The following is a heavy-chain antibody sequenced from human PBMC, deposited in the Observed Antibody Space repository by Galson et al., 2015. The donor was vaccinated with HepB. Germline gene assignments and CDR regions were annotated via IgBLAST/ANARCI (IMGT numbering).Heavy chain of an antibody. Sequence: SLRLSCAASGFTFSTYAMNWVRQAPGKGLEWVSVISGDTAKIFYADSVKGRFTISRDNSMNTVYLQMDSLRAEDTAVYYCAKGGNWDSRYFDYWGQGSLVTVSS. V-gene: IGHV3-23*01. CDR2: ISGDTAKI. J-gene: IGHJ4*02. CDR1: GFTFSTYA. D-gene: IGHD7-27*01. CDR3: AKGGNWDSRYFDY.